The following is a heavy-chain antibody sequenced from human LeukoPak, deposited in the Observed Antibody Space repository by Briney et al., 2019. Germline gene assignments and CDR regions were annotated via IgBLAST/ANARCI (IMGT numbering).Heavy chain of an antibody. D-gene: IGHD4/OR15-4a*01. CDR1: GGSISSGDYY. CDR2: IYYSGST. CDR3: ARELTYADY. Sequence: PSETLSLTCTVSGGSISSGDYYWSWIRQPPGKGLEWIAYIYYSGSTYYNPSLKSRVTMSVDTSKNQFSLKLSSVTAADTAVYYCARELTYADYWGQGTLVTVSS. V-gene: IGHV4-30-4*01. J-gene: IGHJ4*02.